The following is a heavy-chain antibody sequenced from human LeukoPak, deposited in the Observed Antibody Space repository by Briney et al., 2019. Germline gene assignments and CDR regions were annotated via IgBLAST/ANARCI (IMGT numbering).Heavy chain of an antibody. CDR3: ARAAGSSGWYD. D-gene: IGHD6-19*01. J-gene: IGHJ4*02. CDR1: VYTFTSYD. Sequence: ASVKVSCKASVYTFTSYDINWVRQATAQGLEWMGWMNPNSGNTGYAQKFQGRVTMTRNTSISTAYMELSSLRSEDTAVYYCARAAGSSGWYDWGQGTLVTVSS. CDR2: MNPNSGNT. V-gene: IGHV1-8*01.